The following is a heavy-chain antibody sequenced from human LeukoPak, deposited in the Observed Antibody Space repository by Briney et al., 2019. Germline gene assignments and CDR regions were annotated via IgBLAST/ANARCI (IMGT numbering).Heavy chain of an antibody. CDR1: GFIFSSYA. Sequence: PGGSLRLSCAASGFIFSSYAMSWVRQAPGKGLEWVSAISGSGVSTYYADSVKGRFTISRDNFKNTLYLQMNSLSAEDTAVYYCAEAGGGYYDSSGYYYVLPHFDYWGQGTLVTVSS. CDR2: ISGSGVST. CDR3: AEAGGGYYDSSGYYYVLPHFDY. V-gene: IGHV3-23*01. D-gene: IGHD3-22*01. J-gene: IGHJ4*02.